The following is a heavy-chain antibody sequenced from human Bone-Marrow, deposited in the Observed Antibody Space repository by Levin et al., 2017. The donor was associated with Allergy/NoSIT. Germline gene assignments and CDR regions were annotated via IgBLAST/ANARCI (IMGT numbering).Heavy chain of an antibody. CDR1: GFTFSSYA. V-gene: IGHV3-23*01. D-gene: IGHD7-27*01. J-gene: IGHJ3*01. Sequence: GESLKISCATSGFTFSSYAMSWVRQAPGKGLEWVPGISGSGGSTYYADSVKGRFTISRDNSKNTLYLQMNSLRDEDTALYYCAKVWGGATLGAFDVWGQGTMVTVSS. CDR3: AKVWGGATLGAFDV. CDR2: ISGSGGST.